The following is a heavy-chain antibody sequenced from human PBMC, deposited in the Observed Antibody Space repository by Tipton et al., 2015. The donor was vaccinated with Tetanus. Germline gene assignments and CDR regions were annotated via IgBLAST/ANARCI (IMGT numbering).Heavy chain of an antibody. J-gene: IGHJ5*02. Sequence: TLSLTCTVSGASISNFYWSWIRQPPGKGLEWIAYVSSSGRTNYNPSLKSRVTISVDTSSSQFSLRLTSVTAADTAVYFCARVGLVMAARRRNWFDPWGQGTLVTVSS. CDR1: GASISNFY. D-gene: IGHD6-6*01. V-gene: IGHV4-59*12. CDR3: ARVGLVMAARRRNWFDP. CDR2: VSSSGRT.